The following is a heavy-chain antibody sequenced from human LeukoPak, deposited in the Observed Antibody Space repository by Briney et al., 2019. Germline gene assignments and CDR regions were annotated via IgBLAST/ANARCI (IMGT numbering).Heavy chain of an antibody. D-gene: IGHD6-19*01. CDR2: TYYRSKWYN. V-gene: IGHV6-1*01. CDR3: ARDRQWLVPPYYYYGMDV. CDR1: GDSVSSNSAA. J-gene: IGHJ6*02. Sequence: SQTLSLTCAISGDSVSSNSAAWNWIRQSPSRGLEWLGRTYYRSKWYNDYAVSVKSRITINPDTSKNQFSLQPNSVTPEDTAVYYCARDRQWLVPPYYYYGMDVWGQGTTVTVSS.